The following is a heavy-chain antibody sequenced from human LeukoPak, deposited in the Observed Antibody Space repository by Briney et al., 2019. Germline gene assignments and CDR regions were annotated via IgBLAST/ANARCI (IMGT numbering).Heavy chain of an antibody. V-gene: IGHV3-30-3*01. J-gene: IGHJ4*02. CDR1: GFTFSSYA. CDR3: ARGRVNLDY. Sequence: GGSLRLSCAASGFTFSSYAMHWVRQAPGKGLEWVAVISYDGSNKYYADSVKGRFTISRDNSKNTLYLQMNSLRVEDTAVYYCARGRVNLDYWGQGTLVTVSS. CDR2: ISYDGSNK.